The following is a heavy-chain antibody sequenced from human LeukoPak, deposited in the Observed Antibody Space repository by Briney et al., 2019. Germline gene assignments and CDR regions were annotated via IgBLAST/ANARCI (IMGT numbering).Heavy chain of an antibody. J-gene: IGHJ4*02. CDR2: IYYSGST. D-gene: IGHD6-13*01. CDR3: TKTDSSSWSYYFDY. CDR1: GGSFSGYY. Sequence: SETLSLTCAVYGGSFSGYYWSWLRQPPGKGLEWIGSIYYSGSTYYNPSLKSRVTISVDTSKNQFSLKLSSVTAADTAVYYCTKTDSSSWSYYFDYWGQGTLVTVSS. V-gene: IGHV4-34*03.